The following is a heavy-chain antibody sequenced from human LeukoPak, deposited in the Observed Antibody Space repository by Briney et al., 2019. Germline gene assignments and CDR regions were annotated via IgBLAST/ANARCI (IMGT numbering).Heavy chain of an antibody. J-gene: IGHJ4*02. CDR2: ISWNSGSI. D-gene: IGHD3-16*01. CDR3: AKAPYVWGSSLYYFDY. CDR1: GFTFDDYA. V-gene: IGHV3-9*01. Sequence: PGGSLRLSCAASGFTFDDYAMHWVRQAPGKGLEWVSGISWNSGSIGYADSVKGRFTISRDNAKNSLYLQMNSLRAEDTALYYCAKAPYVWGSSLYYFDYWGQGTLVTVSS.